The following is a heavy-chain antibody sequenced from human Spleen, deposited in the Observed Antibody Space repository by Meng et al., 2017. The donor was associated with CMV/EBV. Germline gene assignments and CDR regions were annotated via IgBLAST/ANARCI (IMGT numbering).Heavy chain of an antibody. CDR2: IGWNGGSN. V-gene: IGHV3-20*04. CDR3: AREAYYSDSYGSHPDAFDI. CDR1: GFTVGDYG. J-gene: IGHJ3*02. D-gene: IGHD3-22*01. Sequence: GGSLRLSCAASGFTVGDYGMSWVRQAPGKGLEWVSGIGWNGGSNGYADSVKGRFTISRDNARNSLYLQMNRLRAEDTALYYCAREAYYSDSYGSHPDAFDIWGQGTMVTVSS.